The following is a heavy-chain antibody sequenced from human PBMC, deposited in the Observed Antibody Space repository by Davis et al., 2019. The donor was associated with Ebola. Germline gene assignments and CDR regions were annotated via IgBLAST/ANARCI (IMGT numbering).Heavy chain of an antibody. CDR3: ARVIPSDGMDV. CDR1: GESISSHY. D-gene: IGHD3-16*02. CDR2: IYYSGST. V-gene: IGHV4-59*11. J-gene: IGHJ6*04. Sequence: SETLSLTCTVSGESISSHYWSWIRQPPGKGLEWIGYIYYSGSTNYNPSLKSRVTISVDTSKNQFSLKLSSVTAADTAVYYCARVIPSDGMDVWGKGTTVTVSS.